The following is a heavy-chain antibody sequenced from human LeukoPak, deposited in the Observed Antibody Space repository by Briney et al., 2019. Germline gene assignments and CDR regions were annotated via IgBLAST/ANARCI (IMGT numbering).Heavy chain of an antibody. D-gene: IGHD2-15*01. Sequence: SETLSLTCTVSGGSVSSYYWSWIRQPPGKGLEWIGDIYYSGSTNDNPSLKSRVTVSVDTSTNQFSLKLSSVTAADTAVYYCARELRVAATYWFDPWGQGTLVTVSS. J-gene: IGHJ5*02. V-gene: IGHV4-59*02. CDR1: GGSVSSYY. CDR2: IYYSGST. CDR3: ARELRVAATYWFDP.